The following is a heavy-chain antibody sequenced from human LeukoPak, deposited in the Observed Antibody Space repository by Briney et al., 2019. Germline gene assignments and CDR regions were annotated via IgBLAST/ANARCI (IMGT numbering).Heavy chain of an antibody. CDR3: ARDGGSSWYHFDS. CDR1: GFNFNTYS. Sequence: GGSLRLSCAASGFNFNTYSMNWVRQAPGKGLEWVSYISSSSTSIYYADSVKGRFTISRDNAKKSLYLQMNSLRDEDTAVYFCARDGGSSWYHFDSWGQGTLVTVSS. CDR2: ISSSSTSI. D-gene: IGHD6-13*01. J-gene: IGHJ4*02. V-gene: IGHV3-48*02.